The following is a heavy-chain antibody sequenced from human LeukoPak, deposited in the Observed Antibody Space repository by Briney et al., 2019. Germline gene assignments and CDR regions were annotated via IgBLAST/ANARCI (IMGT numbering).Heavy chain of an antibody. CDR2: INHSGST. CDR3: ARGRGKSGYYYGSGSPLSY. D-gene: IGHD3-10*01. CDR1: GGSFSGYY. Sequence: PSETLSLTCAVYGGSFSGYYWSWIRQPPGKGLEWIGEINHSGSTNYNPSLKRRVTISVDTSKNQFSLKLSSVTAADTAVYYCARGRGKSGYYYGSGSPLSYWGQGTLVTVSS. J-gene: IGHJ4*02. V-gene: IGHV4-34*01.